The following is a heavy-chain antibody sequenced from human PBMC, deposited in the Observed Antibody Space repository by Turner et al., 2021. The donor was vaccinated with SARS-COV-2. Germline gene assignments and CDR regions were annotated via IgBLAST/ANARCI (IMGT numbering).Heavy chain of an antibody. CDR2: IYYSRST. V-gene: IGHV4-31*03. Sequence: QVQLQESGPGLVKPTQTLSLTCTVSGGPISSGGYYWSWLRQHPGKGLEWIGYIYYSRSTYYNPSLKSRVTISVDTSKNQFSLRLSSVTAADTAVYYWARAQQLVPDFDYWGQGTLVTVSS. CDR3: ARAQQLVPDFDY. CDR1: GGPISSGGYY. D-gene: IGHD6-13*01. J-gene: IGHJ4*02.